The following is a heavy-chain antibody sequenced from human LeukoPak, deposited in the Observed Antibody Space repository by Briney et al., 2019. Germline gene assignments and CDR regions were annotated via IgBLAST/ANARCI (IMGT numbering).Heavy chain of an antibody. CDR3: ARDLVGATLLGY. CDR1: GGSISSSSYY. V-gene: IGHV4-39*07. J-gene: IGHJ4*02. CDR2: IYYSGNT. D-gene: IGHD1-26*01. Sequence: PSETLSLTCTVSGGSISSSSYYWGWIRQPPGKGLEWIGSIYYSGNTYYNPSLKSRITISVDTSKNQFSLKLSSVTAADAAVYYCARDLVGATLLGYWGQGTLVTVSS.